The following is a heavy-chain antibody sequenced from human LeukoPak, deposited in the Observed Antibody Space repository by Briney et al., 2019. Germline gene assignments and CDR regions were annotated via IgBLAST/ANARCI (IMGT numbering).Heavy chain of an antibody. D-gene: IGHD2-2*01. CDR1: GYTFTSYD. CDR3: ARDGRRSCTSSSCYPGEDAFDI. Sequence: ASVKVSCKASGYTFTSYDINWVRQATGQGLEWMAWINTNTGNPTYAQGFTGRFVFSLDTSTSTAYLHISGLKAEDTAVYYCARDGRRSCTSSSCYPGEDAFDIWGQGTMVTVSS. CDR2: INTNTGNP. V-gene: IGHV7-4-1*02. J-gene: IGHJ3*02.